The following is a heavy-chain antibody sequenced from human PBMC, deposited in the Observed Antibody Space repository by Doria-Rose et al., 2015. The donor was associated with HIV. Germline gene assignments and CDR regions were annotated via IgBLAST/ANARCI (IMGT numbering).Heavy chain of an antibody. Sequence: LGPPLEHPSLPCSVSWXSLRSRGYSWDWLRPVPGEGLEPLGYTYYTWTSDHSPSLKRRLNMAVDTSKKQFSLKLSFVTVADTAVYYCARMGSYRELDYWGQGALVIVSA. V-gene: IGHV4-31*03. D-gene: IGHD3-3*01. CDR3: ARMGSYRELDY. CDR2: TYYTWTS. CDR1: WXSLRSRGYS. J-gene: IGHJ4*02.